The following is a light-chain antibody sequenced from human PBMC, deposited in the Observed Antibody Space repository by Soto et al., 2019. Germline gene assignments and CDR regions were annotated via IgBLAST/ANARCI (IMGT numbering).Light chain of an antibody. V-gene: IGLV2-14*01. CDR3: SSYTSSTPVV. CDR1: SSDVGGYNY. CDR2: DVS. J-gene: IGLJ2*01. Sequence: QSVLTHPTSVSGSPGQSITISCTGTSSDVGGYNYVSWYQLHPNKAPKLMIYDVSNRPSGVSNRFSGSKSGNTASLTISGLQAEDEADYYCSSYTSSTPVVFGGGTKLT.